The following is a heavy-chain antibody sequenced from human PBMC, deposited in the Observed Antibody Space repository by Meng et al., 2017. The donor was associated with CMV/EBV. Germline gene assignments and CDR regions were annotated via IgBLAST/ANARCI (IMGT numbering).Heavy chain of an antibody. CDR2: IIPILGVA. Sequence: SAKVSCKASGGTFSSYAISWVRQAPGQGLEWMGGIIPILGVANYAQKFQGRVTITADKSTSTAYMEPSSLRSEDTAVYYCARASFRFHYYYYGMDVWGQGTTVTVSS. J-gene: IGHJ6*02. CDR3: ARASFRFHYYYYGMDV. V-gene: IGHV1-69*10. D-gene: IGHD3-16*02. CDR1: GGTFSSYA.